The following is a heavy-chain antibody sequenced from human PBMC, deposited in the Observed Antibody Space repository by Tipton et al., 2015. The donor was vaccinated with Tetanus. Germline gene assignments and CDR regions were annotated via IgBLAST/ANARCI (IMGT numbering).Heavy chain of an antibody. CDR3: GKVGSTPGNRLPNWFDP. CDR1: GFTFDDYT. V-gene: IGHV3-49*03. Sequence: SLRLSCTASGFTFDDYTMSWFRQAPGKGLEWVGFIISKTFGETTEYAASVKGRFSISRDDSKTVAYLQMNSLKAEDTAVYYCGKVGSTPGNRLPNWFDPWGQGSLVTVSS. CDR2: IISKTFGETT. J-gene: IGHJ5*02. D-gene: IGHD2-21*02.